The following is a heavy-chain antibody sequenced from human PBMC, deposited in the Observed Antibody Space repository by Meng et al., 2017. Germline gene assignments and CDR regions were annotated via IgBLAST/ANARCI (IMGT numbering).Heavy chain of an antibody. CDR2: MNPDMGNT. V-gene: IGHV1-8*02. J-gene: IGHJ5*02. CDR1: GFTFTCMS. D-gene: IGHD2-15*01. CDR3: ALGAFDVVVVAYSWFDP. Sequence: HVYLGESGDLGQKPGAPWETSCQASGFTFTCMSISRGRKGTGQGLGKGGWMNPDMGNTGYANKIQGSVTITRNTSISTDYMELSSLRSEDTAVYYWALGAFDVVVVAYSWFDPWGQGTLVTVSS.